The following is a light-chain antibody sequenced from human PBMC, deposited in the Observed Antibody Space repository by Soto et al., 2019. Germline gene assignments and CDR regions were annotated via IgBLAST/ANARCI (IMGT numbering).Light chain of an antibody. V-gene: IGKV1-5*03. Sequence: DIPMTQSPSTLSASVGDRVTITCRASQNINSWLAWYQQKPGKAPKLLIYEASSLEKGVPARFGGSGSGTEFTLPISSLQPDDFATYYCQQYNVYSWTFGQGTKVEIK. CDR1: QNINSW. J-gene: IGKJ1*01. CDR2: EAS. CDR3: QQYNVYSWT.